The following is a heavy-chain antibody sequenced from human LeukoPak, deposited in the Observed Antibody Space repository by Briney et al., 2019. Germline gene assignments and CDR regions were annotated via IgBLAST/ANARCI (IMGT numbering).Heavy chain of an antibody. J-gene: IGHJ4*02. CDR3: TRLMGTTRIDY. V-gene: IGHV3-72*01. Sequence: GGSLRLSCAASGFTFSDHYMDWVRRAPGKGLEWVGRIRKKVNSYTTEYAASVKGRFTISRDDSQNSLYLQMSSLKTEDTAVYYCTRLMGTTRIDYWGQGILVTVSS. CDR1: GFTFSDHY. D-gene: IGHD1-7*01. CDR2: IRKKVNSYTT.